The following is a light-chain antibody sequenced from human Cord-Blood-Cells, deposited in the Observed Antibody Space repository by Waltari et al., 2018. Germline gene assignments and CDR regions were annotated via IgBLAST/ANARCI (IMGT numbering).Light chain of an antibody. J-gene: IGLJ3*02. CDR1: TRRPATDH. V-gene: IGLV6-57*01. Sequence: FMLTHPHSVSVARGKTVTIHCPRSTRRPATDHGQSSQQRPGSSPTTVIYEDNQRPSGVPDRFSGSIDSSSNSASLTISGLKTEDEADYYCQSYDSSNSWVFGGGTKLTVL. CDR3: QSYDSSNSWV. CDR2: EDN.